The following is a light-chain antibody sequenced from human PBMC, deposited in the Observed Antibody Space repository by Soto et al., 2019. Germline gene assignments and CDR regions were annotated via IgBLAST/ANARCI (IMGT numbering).Light chain of an antibody. J-gene: IGKJ1*01. V-gene: IGKV1-8*01. CDR2: AAS. CDR1: QGISNY. CDR3: QQYHSYPRT. Sequence: AIRMTQSPSSFSASTGDRVTIACRASQGISNYLAWYQQKPGKAPKLLIYAASTLQSGVPSRSSGSGSGTDFSLTISRLQSEDFATYYCQQYHSYPRTFGQGSKVEIK.